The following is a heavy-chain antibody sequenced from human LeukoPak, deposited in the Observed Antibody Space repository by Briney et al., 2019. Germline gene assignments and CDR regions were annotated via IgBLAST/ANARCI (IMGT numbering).Heavy chain of an antibody. D-gene: IGHD3-9*01. CDR2: IYYSGST. CDR3: ARGGYDILTGYKYFQH. J-gene: IGHJ1*01. Sequence: SETLSLTCTVSGGPISSYYWSWIRQPPGKGLEWIGYIYYSGSTNYNPSLKSRVTISVDTSKNQFSLKLSPVTAADTAVYYCARGGYDILTGYKYFQHWGQGTLVTVSS. CDR1: GGPISSYY. V-gene: IGHV4-59*08.